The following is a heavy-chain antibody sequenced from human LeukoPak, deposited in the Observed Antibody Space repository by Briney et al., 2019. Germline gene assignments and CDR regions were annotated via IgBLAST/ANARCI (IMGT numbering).Heavy chain of an antibody. V-gene: IGHV4-61*02. D-gene: IGHD3-16*02. CDR3: ARRAKYDYVWGSYRSPFDY. CDR2: IYTSGST. J-gene: IGHJ4*02. Sequence: SETLSLTCTVSGGSISSGSYYWSWIRQPAGKGLEWIGRIYTSGSTKYNPSLKSRVTISVDTSKNQFSLKLSSVTAADTAVYYCARRAKYDYVWGSYRSPFDYWGQGTLVTVSS. CDR1: GGSISSGSYY.